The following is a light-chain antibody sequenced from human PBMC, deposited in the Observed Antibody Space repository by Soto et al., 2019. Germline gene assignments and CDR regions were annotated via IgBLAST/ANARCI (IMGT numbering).Light chain of an antibody. Sequence: DIQMTQSPSSLSASVGDRVTITCRASQTISSRLAWYQQKPGQAPKLLIYKATYLQTGVASRFSGSGSGTEFSLTISSLQPDDLAVYYCQQYNDFQYIFGQGTRLDI. CDR1: QTISSR. CDR3: QQYNDFQYI. V-gene: IGKV1-5*03. J-gene: IGKJ2*01. CDR2: KAT.